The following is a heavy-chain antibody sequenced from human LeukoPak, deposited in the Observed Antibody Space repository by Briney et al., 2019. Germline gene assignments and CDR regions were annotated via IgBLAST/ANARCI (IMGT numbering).Heavy chain of an antibody. CDR2: ISSSDNTI. Sequence: GGSLRLSCAASGFAFSDYSMNWVRQAPRKGLEWVSYISSSDNTIHYADSVKGRFTISRDNAKNSLYLEMNSLRDEGTAVYYCARVHRGYSYGRLDYWGQGTLVTVSS. J-gene: IGHJ4*02. CDR3: ARVHRGYSYGRLDY. CDR1: GFAFSDYS. D-gene: IGHD5-18*01. V-gene: IGHV3-48*02.